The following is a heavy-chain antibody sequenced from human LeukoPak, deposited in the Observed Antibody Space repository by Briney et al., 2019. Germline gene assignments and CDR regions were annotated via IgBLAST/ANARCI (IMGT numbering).Heavy chain of an antibody. J-gene: IGHJ4*02. V-gene: IGHV4-34*01. CDR3: ASQYYYGSGSYIH. CDR2: INHSGST. CDR1: GGSFSGYY. D-gene: IGHD3-10*01. Sequence: PSETLSLTGAGYGGSFSGYYWSWIRQPPGKGLEWIGEINHSGSTNYNPSLKSRVTISVDTSKNQFSLKLSSVTAADTAVYYCASQYYYGSGSYIHWGQGTLVTVSS.